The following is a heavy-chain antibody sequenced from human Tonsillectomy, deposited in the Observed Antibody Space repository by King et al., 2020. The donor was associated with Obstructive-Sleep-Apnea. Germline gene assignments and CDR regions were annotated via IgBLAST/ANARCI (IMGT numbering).Heavy chain of an antibody. Sequence: VQLQESGPGLVKPSGTLSLTCAVSGGSIISSSWWSWVRQPPGKGLEWIGDIYHSGTTNYNPSLKSRVSISVDKSKKQFSLKLSSVTAADTAVYYCARTTSGDYALDYWDQGTLVTVSS. CDR2: IYHSGTT. CDR1: GGSIISSSW. J-gene: IGHJ4*02. D-gene: IGHD4-17*01. CDR3: ARTTSGDYALDY. V-gene: IGHV4-4*02.